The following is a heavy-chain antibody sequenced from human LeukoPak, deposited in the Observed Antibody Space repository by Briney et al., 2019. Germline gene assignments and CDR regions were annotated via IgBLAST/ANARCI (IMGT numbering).Heavy chain of an antibody. CDR1: GGSISSYY. D-gene: IGHD3-9*01. V-gene: IGHV4-59*08. CDR2: IYYSGRT. J-gene: IGHJ4*02. Sequence: SETLSLTCTVSGGSISSYYWSWIRQPPGKGLEWIGYIYYSGRTNYNPSLKSRVTISVDTSKNQFSLKLNSVTAADTAVYYCARSAGREDFAFDIWGQGTLVTVSS. CDR3: ARSAGREDFAFDI.